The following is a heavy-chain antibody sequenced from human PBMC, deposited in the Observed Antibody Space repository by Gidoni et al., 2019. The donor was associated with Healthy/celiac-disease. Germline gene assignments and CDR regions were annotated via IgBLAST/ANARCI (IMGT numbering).Heavy chain of an antibody. Sequence: QVQLQESGPGLVKPSETLSLTCTVSGGSISSYYWSWIRQPPGKGLEWIGYIYYSGSTNYNPSLKSRVTISVDTSKNQFSLKLSSVTAADTAVYYCARVLSAAGTRYYYYYYGMDVWGQGTTVTVSS. J-gene: IGHJ6*02. V-gene: IGHV4-59*08. CDR1: GGSISSYY. D-gene: IGHD6-13*01. CDR3: ARVLSAAGTRYYYYYYGMDV. CDR2: IYYSGST.